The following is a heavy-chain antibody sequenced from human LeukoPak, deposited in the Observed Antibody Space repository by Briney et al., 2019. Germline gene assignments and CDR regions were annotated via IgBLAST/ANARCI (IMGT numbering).Heavy chain of an antibody. D-gene: IGHD5-12*01. CDR1: GGTFSSYA. CDR2: IIPVFGTA. CDR3: ASREYSGIDY. J-gene: IGHJ4*02. Sequence: ASVKVSCKASGGTFSSYAISWVRQAPGQGLEWMGGIIPVFGTANYAQKFQGRVTITADESTSTAYMELSSLRSEDTAVYYCASREYSGIDYWGQGTLVTVSS. V-gene: IGHV1-69*13.